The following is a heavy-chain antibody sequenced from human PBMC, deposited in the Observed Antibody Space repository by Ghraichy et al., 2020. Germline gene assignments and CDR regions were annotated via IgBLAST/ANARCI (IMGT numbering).Heavy chain of an antibody. Sequence: SETLSLTCTVSSGSISSYYWSWIRQPAGKGLEWVGHIYSSGSTSYNPSLKSRVTMSVDTSKNQFSLKLFSVTAADTAVYYCARGDCDVTSCREYFQHWGQGTLVTVTS. D-gene: IGHD2-2*01. V-gene: IGHV4-4*07. CDR3: ARGDCDVTSCREYFQH. J-gene: IGHJ1*01. CDR2: IYSSGST. CDR1: SGSISSYY.